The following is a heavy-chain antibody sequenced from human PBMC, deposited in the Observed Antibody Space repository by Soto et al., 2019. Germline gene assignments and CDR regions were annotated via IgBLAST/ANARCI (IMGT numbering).Heavy chain of an antibody. CDR3: AKHPSQPDRYFDY. V-gene: IGHV3-23*01. CDR2: ISGSGGST. Sequence: GGSLRLSCAASGFTFSSYAMSWVRQSPGKGLEWVSAISGSGGSTYYADSVKGRFTISRDNSKNTLYLQMNSLRAEDTAVYYCAKHPSQPDRYFDYWGQGTLVTVSS. CDR1: GFTFSSYA. J-gene: IGHJ4*02.